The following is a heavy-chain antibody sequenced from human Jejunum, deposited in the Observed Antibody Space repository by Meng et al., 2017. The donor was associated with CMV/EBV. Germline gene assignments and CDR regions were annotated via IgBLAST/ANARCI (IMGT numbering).Heavy chain of an antibody. CDR2: ITHSGSP. CDR1: GGSCSGYY. D-gene: IGHD1-7*01. Sequence: YGGSCSGYYWSCIRQPTGKRLEWIGEITHSGSPNYNPSLKSRVTISVDTSKNQFSLRLSSVTAADTDVYYCARQYNSNSRLNWFDPWGQGTLVTVSS. V-gene: IGHV4-34*01. J-gene: IGHJ5*02. CDR3: ARQYNSNSRLNWFDP.